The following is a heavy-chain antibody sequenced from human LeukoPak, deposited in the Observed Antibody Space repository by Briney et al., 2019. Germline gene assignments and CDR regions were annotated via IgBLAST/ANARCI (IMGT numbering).Heavy chain of an antibody. CDR2: ISYDGSNK. V-gene: IGHV3-30-3*01. D-gene: IGHD1-26*01. CDR3: ARENSGSYYYFDY. Sequence: AGGSLRLSCAASAFSLSAYNMNWVRQAPGKGLEWVAVISYDGSNKYYADSVKGRFTISRDNSKNTLYLQMNSLRAEDTAVYYCARENSGSYYYFDYWGQGTLVTVSS. CDR1: AFSLSAYN. J-gene: IGHJ4*02.